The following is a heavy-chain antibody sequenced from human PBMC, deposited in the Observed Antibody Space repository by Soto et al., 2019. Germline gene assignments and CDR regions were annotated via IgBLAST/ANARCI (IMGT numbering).Heavy chain of an antibody. V-gene: IGHV1-69*02. Sequence: QVQLVQSGAEVKKPGSSVKVSCKASGGTFSSYTISWVRQAPGQGLEWMGRIIPIHGIANYAQKFQGRVTITADTSTSTAYMELSSLRSEDTAVYYCARGDRGYYGSGSYYLDYYYYMDVWGKGTTVTVSS. CDR2: IIPIHGIA. J-gene: IGHJ6*03. D-gene: IGHD3-10*01. CDR3: ARGDRGYYGSGSYYLDYYYYMDV. CDR1: GGTFSSYT.